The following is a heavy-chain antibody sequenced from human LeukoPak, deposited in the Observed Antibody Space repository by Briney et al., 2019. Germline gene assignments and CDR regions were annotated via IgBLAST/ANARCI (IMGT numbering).Heavy chain of an antibody. CDR3: ARHGTQWLRYPNCDY. CDR2: IYYNGNS. CDR1: GGSISSYY. D-gene: IGHD6-19*01. J-gene: IGHJ4*02. V-gene: IGHV4-59*08. Sequence: SETLSLTCTVSGGSISSYYWSWIRQPAGTGLEWIGSIYYNGNSDYNPSLKSRVTISVDTSNNQFSLKLSSVAAADTAVYYCARHGTQWLRYPNCDYWGQGTVVTVSS.